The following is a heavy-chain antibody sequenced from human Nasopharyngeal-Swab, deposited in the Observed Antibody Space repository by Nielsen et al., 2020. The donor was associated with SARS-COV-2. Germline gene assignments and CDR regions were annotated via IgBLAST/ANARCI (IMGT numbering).Heavy chain of an antibody. D-gene: IGHD2-21*01. CDR2: ITSSSSTR. V-gene: IGHV3-48*02. CDR3: ARETRGVNYYYYGLDV. Sequence: GESLKISCAASGFAFSDYSMDWVRQAPGKGLEWVSYITSSSSTRYYADSVKGRFTVSRDNAKNSLYLQMSSLRDEDTAVYYCARETRGVNYYYYGLDVWGQGTTVTVSS. J-gene: IGHJ6*02. CDR1: GFAFSDYS.